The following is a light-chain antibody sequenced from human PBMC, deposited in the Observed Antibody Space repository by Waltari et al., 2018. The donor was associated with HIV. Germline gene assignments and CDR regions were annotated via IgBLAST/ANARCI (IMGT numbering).Light chain of an antibody. V-gene: IGLV2-23*01. CDR3: CSYAGSCVV. Sequence: QSALTQPASVSGSPGQSITISCTGTSRDVGIYNLVSWYQQYPGKAPKLRFYEGSKRPSGVSIRFSGSKSGNTASLTISGLQTEDEADYYCCSYAGSCVVFGGGTKLTVL. J-gene: IGLJ2*01. CDR1: SRDVGIYNL. CDR2: EGS.